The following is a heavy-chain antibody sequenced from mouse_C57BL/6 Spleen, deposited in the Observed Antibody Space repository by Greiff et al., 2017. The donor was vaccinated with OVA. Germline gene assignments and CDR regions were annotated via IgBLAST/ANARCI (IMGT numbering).Heavy chain of an antibody. V-gene: IGHV1-64*01. CDR2: IHPNSGST. Sequence: VQLQQPGAELVKPGASVKLSCKASGYTFTSYWMHWVKQRPGQGLEWIGMIHPNSGSTNYNEKFKSKATLTVDKSSSTAYMQLSSLTSEDSAVYYCAREGIQEYYFDYWGQGTTLTVSS. J-gene: IGHJ2*01. CDR1: GYTFTSYW. CDR3: AREGIQEYYFDY.